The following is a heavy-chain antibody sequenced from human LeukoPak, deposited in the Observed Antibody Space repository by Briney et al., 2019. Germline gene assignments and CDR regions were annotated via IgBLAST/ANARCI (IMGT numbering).Heavy chain of an antibody. D-gene: IGHD3-22*01. CDR3: ARQGVWYYDSSGSNWFDP. CDR1: GYTFTSYG. J-gene: IGHJ5*02. Sequence: GASVKVSCKASGYTFTSYGISWVRQAPGQGLEWMGWINPNSGGTNYAQKFQGRVTMTRDTSISTAYMELSRLRSDDTAVYYCARQGVWYYDSSGSNWFDPWGQGTLVTVSS. CDR2: INPNSGGT. V-gene: IGHV1-2*02.